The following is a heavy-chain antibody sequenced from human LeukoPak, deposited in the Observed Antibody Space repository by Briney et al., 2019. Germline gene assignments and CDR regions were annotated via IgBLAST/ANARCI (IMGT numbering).Heavy chain of an antibody. D-gene: IGHD1-14*01. CDR3: ARTTFPGGRANGANWFDP. V-gene: IGHV6-1*01. Sequence: SQTLSLTCAISGDSVSSNSAAWNWLRQSPSRGLEWLGSTYYRSKWYDDYAVSGKSRITINQDKSKNQFSLQLNSVTREDTAVYYCARTTFPGGRANGANWFDPWGQGTLVTVSS. CDR2: TYYRSKWYD. J-gene: IGHJ5*02. CDR1: GDSVSSNSAA.